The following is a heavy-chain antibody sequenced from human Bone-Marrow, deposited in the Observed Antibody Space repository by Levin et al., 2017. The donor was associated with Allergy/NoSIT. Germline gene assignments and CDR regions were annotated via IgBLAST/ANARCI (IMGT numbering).Heavy chain of an antibody. CDR1: GFTFSSFG. D-gene: IGHD3-10*01. J-gene: IGHJ4*02. V-gene: IGHV3-30*18. CDR2: LSYDGSNE. Sequence: PGGSLRLSCAASGFTFSSFGMHWVRQAPGRGLEWVADLSYDGSNEHYAESVKGRFTISRDNSKNTLFLQMNRLRTDDTAVYYCAKGAYYGSGSYLAHWGRGTLVTVSS. CDR3: AKGAYYGSGSYLAH.